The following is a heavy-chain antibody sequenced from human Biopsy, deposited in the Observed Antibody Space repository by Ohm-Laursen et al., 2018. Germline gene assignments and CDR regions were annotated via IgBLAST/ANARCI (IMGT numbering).Heavy chain of an antibody. J-gene: IGHJ6*02. CDR2: INHRGST. V-gene: IGHV4-34*01. Sequence: TLSLTCAVYGGSFSGYYWSWIRQPPGKGLEWIGEINHRGSTNYNPSLKSRVTISVDTSKNQFSLKLRSVTAADTAVYYCARAVDYYDPYYCYGLDVWGQGTTVTVSS. CDR3: ARAVDYYDPYYCYGLDV. CDR1: GGSFSGYY. D-gene: IGHD3-16*01.